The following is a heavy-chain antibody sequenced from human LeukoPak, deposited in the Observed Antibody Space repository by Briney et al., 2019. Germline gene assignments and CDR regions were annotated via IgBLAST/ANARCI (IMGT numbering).Heavy chain of an antibody. J-gene: IGHJ4*02. CDR3: ARSPRGYSNPGN. CDR1: GFTFSSYW. CDR2: INSDGSST. D-gene: IGHD4-11*01. Sequence: GGSLRLSCAASGFTFSSYWMHWVRQAPGKGLVWVSRINSDGSSTSYADSVKGRFTISRDNAKNTLYLQMNSLRAEDTAVYYCARSPRGYSNPGNWGQGTLVTVSS. V-gene: IGHV3-74*01.